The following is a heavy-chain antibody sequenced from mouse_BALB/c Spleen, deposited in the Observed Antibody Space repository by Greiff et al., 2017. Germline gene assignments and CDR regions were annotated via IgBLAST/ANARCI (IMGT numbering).Heavy chain of an antibody. CDR1: GYSITSGYY. V-gene: IGHV3-6*02. D-gene: IGHD2-2*01. CDR2: ISYDGSN. J-gene: IGHJ4*01. Sequence: EVKLMESGPGLVKPSQSLSLTCSVTGYSITSGYYWNWIRQFPGNKLEWMGYISYDGSNNYNPSLKNRISITRDTSKNQFFLKLNSVTTEDTATYDCARGYYGYDDAMDYWGQGTSVTVSS. CDR3: ARGYYGYDDAMDY.